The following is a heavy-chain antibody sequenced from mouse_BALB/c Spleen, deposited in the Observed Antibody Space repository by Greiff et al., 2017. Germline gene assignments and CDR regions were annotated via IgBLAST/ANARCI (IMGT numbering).Heavy chain of an antibody. CDR2: IWTGGGT. V-gene: IGHV2-9-2*01. Sequence: QVQLKESGPGLVAPSQSLSITCTVSGFSLTSYDISWIRQPPGKGLEWLGVIWTGGGTNYNSAFMSRLSISKDNSKSQVFLKMNSLQTDDTAIYYCVRDAYRYDAMDYWGQGTSVTVSS. CDR3: VRDAYRYDAMDY. D-gene: IGHD2-14*01. CDR1: GFSLTSYD. J-gene: IGHJ4*01.